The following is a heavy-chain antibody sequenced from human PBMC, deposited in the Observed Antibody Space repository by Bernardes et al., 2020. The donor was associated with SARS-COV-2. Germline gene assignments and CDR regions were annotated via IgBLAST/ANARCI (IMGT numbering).Heavy chain of an antibody. CDR2: IGGGGST. Sequence: GGSLRLSCAASGFTFSHYAMGWVRQAPGKRLEWVSTIGGGGSTYYAESVKGRFTISRDNSKNTLFVQMNSLRVEDAAIYYCVKLTGYYGAFDIWNQGTLVSVSS. CDR3: VKLTGYYGAFDI. V-gene: IGHV3-23*01. D-gene: IGHD3-9*01. J-gene: IGHJ3*02. CDR1: GFTFSHYA.